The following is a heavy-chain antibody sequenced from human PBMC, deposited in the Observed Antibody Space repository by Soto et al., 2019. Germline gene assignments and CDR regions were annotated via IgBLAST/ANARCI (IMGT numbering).Heavy chain of an antibody. CDR2: ISPSSGHI. CDR3: SGCSGGACHKNYGMDV. Sequence: EVHLVESGGGLVKPGGSLRLSCAVSGFTFSSCTMNWVRQAPGKGLEWVSSISPSSGHIYYADSVKGRFTISRDNAKNSLFLQMNRLSGEDTAVYYCSGCSGGACHKNYGMDVWGQGTTVTVSS. V-gene: IGHV3-21*06. D-gene: IGHD2-15*01. J-gene: IGHJ6*02. CDR1: GFTFSSCT.